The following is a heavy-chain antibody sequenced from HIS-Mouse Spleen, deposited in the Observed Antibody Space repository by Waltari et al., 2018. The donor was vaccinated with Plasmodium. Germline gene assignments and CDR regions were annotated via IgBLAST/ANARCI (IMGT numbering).Heavy chain of an antibody. CDR3: ASSGSGSYYY. D-gene: IGHD3-10*01. Sequence: QVQLQQWGAGLLKPSETLSLTCAVYGGSFSGYYWSWIRQPPGKGLEWIGEINHWGSTNYTPSLKSRVTISVDTAKNQFSLKLSSVTAADTAVYYCASSGSGSYYYWGQGTLVTVSS. CDR2: INHWGST. CDR1: GGSFSGYY. V-gene: IGHV4-34*01. J-gene: IGHJ4*02.